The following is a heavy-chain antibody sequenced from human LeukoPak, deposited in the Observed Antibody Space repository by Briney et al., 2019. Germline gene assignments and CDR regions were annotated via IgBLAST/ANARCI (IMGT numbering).Heavy chain of an antibody. V-gene: IGHV3-53*01. J-gene: IGHJ4*02. CDR2: IYSGGST. D-gene: IGHD6-6*01. CDR3: ARDLVEITCR. CDR1: GFTVSSNY. Sequence: AGGSLRLSGAASGFTVSSNYMSWVRQAPGKGLEWVSVIYSGGSTYYADSVKGRFTISRDNSKNTLYLQMNSLRAEDTAVYYCARDLVEITCRWGQGTLVTVSS.